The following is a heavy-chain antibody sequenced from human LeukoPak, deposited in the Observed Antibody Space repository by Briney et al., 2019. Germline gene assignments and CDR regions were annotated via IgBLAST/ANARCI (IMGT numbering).Heavy chain of an antibody. V-gene: IGHV4-59*01. J-gene: IGHJ6*02. CDR1: GGSISSYH. CDR2: INYSGST. D-gene: IGHD3-22*01. CDR3: ARAPHFHDSSGYYYYYYGMDV. Sequence: SETLSLTCSVSGGSISSYHWNWIRQPPGKGPEWIGYINYSGSTNYNPSLKSRVTILVDTSKNQFSLKVSSVTAADTAVYYCARAPHFHDSSGYYYYYYGMDVWGQGTTATVSS.